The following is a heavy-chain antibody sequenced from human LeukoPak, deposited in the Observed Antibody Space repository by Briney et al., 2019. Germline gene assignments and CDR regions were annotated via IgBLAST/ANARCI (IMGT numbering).Heavy chain of an antibody. CDR3: AKVPNSSGWYSYFDY. Sequence: GGSLRLSCAASGFTFSSYAMHWVRQAPGKGLEWVAVISYDGSNKYYADSVKGRFTISRDNSKNTLYLQMNSLRAEDTALYYCAKVPNSSGWYSYFDYWGQGTLVTVSS. D-gene: IGHD6-19*01. CDR1: GFTFSSYA. CDR2: ISYDGSNK. V-gene: IGHV3-30-3*01. J-gene: IGHJ4*02.